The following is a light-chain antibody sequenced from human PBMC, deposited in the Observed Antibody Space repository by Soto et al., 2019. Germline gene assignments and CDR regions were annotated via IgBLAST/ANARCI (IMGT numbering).Light chain of an antibody. CDR3: SAYTTSSTVV. Sequence: QSVLTQPASVSGYPGQPITISCTGTSXXIGYYNXXXXXXXXXXXXPKVMIYDVSNRPSGVSNRFSGSKSANTASLTISGLQAEDEADYHCSAYTTSSTVVFGSGTKVTVL. J-gene: IGLJ1*01. CDR2: DVS. V-gene: IGLV2-14*01. CDR1: SXXIGYYNX.